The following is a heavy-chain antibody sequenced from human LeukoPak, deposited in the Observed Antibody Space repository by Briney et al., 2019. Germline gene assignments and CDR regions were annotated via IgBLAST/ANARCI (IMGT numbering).Heavy chain of an antibody. CDR2: IYYSGST. J-gene: IGHJ4*02. D-gene: IGHD7-27*01. CDR3: ARGWGYFDS. CDR1: GGSVSSYY. V-gene: IGHV4-59*08. Sequence: SETLSLTCTVSGGSVSSYYLSWIRQPPGKGLEWIGYIYYSGSTNYSPSLKSRVTISVDASKNQFSLKLSSVTAADTAVYYCARGWGYFDSWGQGTLVTVSS.